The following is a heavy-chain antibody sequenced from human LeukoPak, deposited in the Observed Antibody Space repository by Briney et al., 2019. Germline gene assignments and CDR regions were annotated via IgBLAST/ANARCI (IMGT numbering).Heavy chain of an antibody. J-gene: IGHJ4*02. Sequence: YPGGSLRLSCAASGFTFSDYYMNWIRQAPGKGLEWVPYISSSGSTIYYADSVKGRFTISRDNAKNSLYLQMNSLRAEDTAVYYCARLALSQYYFDYWGQGTLVTVSS. D-gene: IGHD3-10*01. CDR3: ARLALSQYYFDY. V-gene: IGHV3-11*04. CDR2: ISSSGSTI. CDR1: GFTFSDYY.